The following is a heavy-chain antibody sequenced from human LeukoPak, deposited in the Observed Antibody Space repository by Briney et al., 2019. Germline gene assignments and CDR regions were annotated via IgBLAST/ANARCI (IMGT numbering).Heavy chain of an antibody. CDR1: GYTFTSYY. Sequence: ASVKVSCKASGYTFTSYYMHWVRQAPGQGLEWMGIINPSGGSTSYAQKFQGRVTMTRDTSTSTVYMELSSLRSEDTAVYYCARELYYHDSSGYGMAFDYWGQGTLVTVSS. CDR3: ARELYYHDSSGYGMAFDY. J-gene: IGHJ4*02. CDR2: INPSGGST. V-gene: IGHV1-46*01. D-gene: IGHD3-22*01.